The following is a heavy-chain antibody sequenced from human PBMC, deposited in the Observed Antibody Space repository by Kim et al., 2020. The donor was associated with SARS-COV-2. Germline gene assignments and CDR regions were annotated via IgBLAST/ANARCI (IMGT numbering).Heavy chain of an antibody. CDR1: GFTFDDYT. V-gene: IGHV3-43*01. CDR2: VTWDGDNT. CDR3: AKDSTMAGTGNFDHPEY. Sequence: GGSLRLSCAASGFTFDDYTMSWFRQAPGKGLEWVSLVTWDGDNTYYADSVKGRFTISRDNRKNSLYLQMNSLTTEDTAFYYCAKDSTMAGTGNFDHPEYWGQGTLVTVSS. D-gene: IGHD3-9*01. J-gene: IGHJ4*02.